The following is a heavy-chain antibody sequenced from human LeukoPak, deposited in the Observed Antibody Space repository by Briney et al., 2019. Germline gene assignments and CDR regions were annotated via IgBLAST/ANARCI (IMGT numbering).Heavy chain of an antibody. Sequence: GGSLRLSCAASGFTFSSYAMSWVRQAPGKGLEWVSAISGSGGSTXYADSVKGRFTISRDNSKNTLYLQMNSLRAEDTAVYYCAKDRSYSSSWFDYWGQGTLVTVSS. J-gene: IGHJ4*02. CDR3: AKDRSYSSSWFDY. CDR2: ISGSGGST. CDR1: GFTFSSYA. V-gene: IGHV3-23*01. D-gene: IGHD6-13*01.